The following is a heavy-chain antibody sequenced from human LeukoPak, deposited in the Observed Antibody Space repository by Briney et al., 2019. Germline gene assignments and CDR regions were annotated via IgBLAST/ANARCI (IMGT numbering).Heavy chain of an antibody. Sequence: GGSLRLSCAASGFTFSSYAMNWVRQAPGKGLEWVSAISGSGGSTYYADSVKGRFTISRDNSKNTLYLQMNSLRAEDTAVYYCARDAFYDSSGWSAFDIWGQGTMVTVSS. CDR1: GFTFSSYA. CDR2: ISGSGGST. CDR3: ARDAFYDSSGWSAFDI. V-gene: IGHV3-23*01. D-gene: IGHD3-22*01. J-gene: IGHJ3*02.